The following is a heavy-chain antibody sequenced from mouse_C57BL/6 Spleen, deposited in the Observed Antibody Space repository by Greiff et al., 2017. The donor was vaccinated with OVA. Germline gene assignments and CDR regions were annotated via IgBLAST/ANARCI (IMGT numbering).Heavy chain of an antibody. V-gene: IGHV3-6*01. Sequence: EVHLVESGPGLVKPSQSLSLTCSVTGYSITSGYYWNWIRQFPGNKLEWMGYISYDGSNNYNPSLKNRISITRDTSKNQFFLKLNSVTTEDTATYYCARAYGNYLFAYWGQGTLVTVSA. CDR2: ISYDGSN. D-gene: IGHD2-1*01. CDR1: GYSITSGYY. J-gene: IGHJ3*01. CDR3: ARAYGNYLFAY.